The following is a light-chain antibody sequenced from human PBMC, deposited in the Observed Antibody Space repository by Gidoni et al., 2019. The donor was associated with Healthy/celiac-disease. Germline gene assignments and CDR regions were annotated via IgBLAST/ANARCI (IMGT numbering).Light chain of an antibody. CDR2: GKN. CDR1: SLRSYY. Sequence: SSELTQDPAVSVDLGQTVRITCQGDSLRSYYASWYQQKPGQAPVLVIYGKNNRPSGIPDRFSGSSSGNTASLTITGAQAEDDADYYCNSRDSSGNHLNVVFGGGTKLTVL. V-gene: IGLV3-19*01. J-gene: IGLJ2*01. CDR3: NSRDSSGNHLNVV.